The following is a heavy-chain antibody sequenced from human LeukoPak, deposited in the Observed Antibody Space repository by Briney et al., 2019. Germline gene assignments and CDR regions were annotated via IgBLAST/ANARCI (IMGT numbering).Heavy chain of an antibody. CDR3: ARGLWFAVPGAFDI. V-gene: IGHV4-59*01. D-gene: IGHD3-10*01. CDR1: GDSISSYY. J-gene: IGHJ3*02. CDR2: INYSAIT. Sequence: SETLSLTCTVSGDSISSYYWSWVRQPPGKGLEWIGYINYSAITNYTPSLKRRVTISVDTSKNQFSLKLISVTAADTAVYYCARGLWFAVPGAFDIWGRGTMVTVSS.